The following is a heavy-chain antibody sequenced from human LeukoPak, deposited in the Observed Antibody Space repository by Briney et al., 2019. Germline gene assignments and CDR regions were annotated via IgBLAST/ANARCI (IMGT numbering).Heavy chain of an antibody. D-gene: IGHD3-22*01. V-gene: IGHV4-39*01. J-gene: IGHJ4*02. Sequence: SETLSLTCTVSGGSISSSSYFWAWIRQPPGKGLEWIGNINYSGSTHFNASLKSRATISVDASKNQFSLKLSSVTAADTAVYYCGRRVAGSGYRDYWGQGTLVTVSS. CDR2: INYSGST. CDR1: GGSISSSSYF. CDR3: GRRVAGSGYRDY.